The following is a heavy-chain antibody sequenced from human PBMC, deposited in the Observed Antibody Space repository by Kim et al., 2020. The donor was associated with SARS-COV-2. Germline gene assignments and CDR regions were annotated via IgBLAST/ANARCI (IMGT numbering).Heavy chain of an antibody. Sequence: GGSLRLSCAASGFTFSGYGMHWVRQAPDKGLEWVAVIWYDGSNKNYADSVKGRFTISRDNSKNTLYLQMKSLSAEDTAVYYCARDYGDYVDYFDYWGQGTLVTVSS. J-gene: IGHJ4*02. D-gene: IGHD4-17*01. V-gene: IGHV3-33*01. CDR2: IWYDGSNK. CDR1: GFTFSGYG. CDR3: ARDYGDYVDYFDY.